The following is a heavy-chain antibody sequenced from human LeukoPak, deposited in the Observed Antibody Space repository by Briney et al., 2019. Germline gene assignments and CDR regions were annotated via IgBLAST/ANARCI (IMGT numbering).Heavy chain of an antibody. V-gene: IGHV3-30*02. D-gene: IGHD3/OR15-3a*01. J-gene: IGHJ4*02. CDR3: AKEGTGTWSSPFDY. CDR2: IRYDGNNK. Sequence: GGSLRLSCVASGFTFSSYGMHWVRQAPGKGLEWVAFIRYDGNNKYYADSVKGRFTISRDNSKNTLYLQMNSLRAEDTAVYYCAKEGTGTWSSPFDYWGQGTLVTVSS. CDR1: GFTFSSYG.